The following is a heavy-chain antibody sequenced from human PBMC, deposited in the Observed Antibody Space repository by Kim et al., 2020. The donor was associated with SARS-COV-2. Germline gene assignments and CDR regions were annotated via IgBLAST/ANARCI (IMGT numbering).Heavy chain of an antibody. J-gene: IGHJ4*02. D-gene: IGHD6-6*01. V-gene: IGHV4-34*01. Sequence: LKTRVTISVDTSKNQFSMKLSSVTAADTAVYYCARGRSAARLVNHFPFDYWGQGTLVTVSS. CDR3: ARGRSAARLVNHFPFDY.